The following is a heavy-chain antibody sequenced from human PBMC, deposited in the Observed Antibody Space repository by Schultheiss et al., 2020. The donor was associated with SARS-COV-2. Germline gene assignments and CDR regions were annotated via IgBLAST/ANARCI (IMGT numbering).Heavy chain of an antibody. CDR1: GFTFSSYA. CDR3: AKDLEYYDFWSGLADAPNYYYYGMDV. D-gene: IGHD3-3*01. J-gene: IGHJ6*02. V-gene: IGHV3-30-3*01. Sequence: GGSLRLSCAASGFTFSSYAMHWVRQAPGKGLEWVAVISYDGSNKYYADSVKGRFTISRDNSKNTLYLQMNSLRAEDTAVYYCAKDLEYYDFWSGLADAPNYYYYGMDVWGQGTTVTVSS. CDR2: ISYDGSNK.